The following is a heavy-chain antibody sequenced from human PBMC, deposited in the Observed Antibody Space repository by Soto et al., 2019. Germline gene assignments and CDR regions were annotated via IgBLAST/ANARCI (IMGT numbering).Heavy chain of an antibody. V-gene: IGHV4-59*01. D-gene: IGHD3-22*01. Sequence: QVQLQESGPGLVKPSETLSLTCTVSGGSINNNYWSWIRQPPGKGLEWIGYIYYSGSTNYNPSLKSRVTISVDTSKNQFSLKLTSVTAADTAVYFCASQGGDSRGSRGYWYFDLWGRGTLVTVSS. CDR1: GGSINNNY. J-gene: IGHJ2*01. CDR2: IYYSGST. CDR3: ASQGGDSRGSRGYWYFDL.